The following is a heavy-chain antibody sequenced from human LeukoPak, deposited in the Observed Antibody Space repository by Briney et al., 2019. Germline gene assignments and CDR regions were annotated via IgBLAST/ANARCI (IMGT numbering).Heavy chain of an antibody. Sequence: SETLSLTCTVSGGSISSSSYYWGWIRQPPGKGLEWIGSIYYSGSTYYNPSLKSRVTISVDTSKNQFSLKLSSVTAADTAVYYCARPEIRGYSYGAFDYWGQGTLVTVSS. CDR2: IYYSGST. D-gene: IGHD5-18*01. CDR3: ARPEIRGYSYGAFDY. J-gene: IGHJ4*02. V-gene: IGHV4-39*01. CDR1: GGSISSSSYY.